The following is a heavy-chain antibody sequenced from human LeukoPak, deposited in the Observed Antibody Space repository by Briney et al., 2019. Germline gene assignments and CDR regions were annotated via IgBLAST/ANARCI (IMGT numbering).Heavy chain of an antibody. CDR1: GGSISSYY. D-gene: IGHD3-3*01. V-gene: IGHV4-4*07. J-gene: IGHJ3*02. Sequence: SETLSLTCTVSGGSISSYYWSWIRQPAGKGLEWIGHIYTSGSTNCNPSLKSRVTMAVDTSKNQFSLKLSSVTAADTAVYYCARVSGELRFLEWLPPGDDAFDIWGQGTMVTVSS. CDR3: ARVSGELRFLEWLPPGDDAFDI. CDR2: IYTSGST.